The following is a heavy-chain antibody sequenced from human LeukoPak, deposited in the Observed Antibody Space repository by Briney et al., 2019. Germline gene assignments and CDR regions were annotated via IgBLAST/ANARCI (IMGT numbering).Heavy chain of an antibody. CDR1: GYSISSGYY. J-gene: IGHJ5*02. CDR2: IYHSGST. CDR3: AVERTVTPNWFDP. D-gene: IGHD4-17*01. Sequence: SETLSLTCTVSGYSISSGYYWGWIRQPPGKGLEWIGSIYHSGSTYYNPSLKSRVTISVDTSKNQFSLKLSSVTAADTAVYYCAVERTVTPNWFDPWGQGTLVTVSS. V-gene: IGHV4-38-2*02.